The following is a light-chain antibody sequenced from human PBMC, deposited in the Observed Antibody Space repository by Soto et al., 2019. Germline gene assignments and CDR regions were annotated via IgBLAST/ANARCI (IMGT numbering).Light chain of an antibody. CDR3: MQALQTPT. J-gene: IGKJ4*01. CDR2: LGF. CDR1: QSLLHSNGNHY. Sequence: IVMTQSPLSLPVTPGEPASISCRSSQSLLHSNGNHYLDWYLQKPGQSPQLLIYLGFNRASGVPDRFSGSGSGSDFTLRISRVEAEDVGVYYCMQALQTPTFGGGTKVEIK. V-gene: IGKV2-28*01.